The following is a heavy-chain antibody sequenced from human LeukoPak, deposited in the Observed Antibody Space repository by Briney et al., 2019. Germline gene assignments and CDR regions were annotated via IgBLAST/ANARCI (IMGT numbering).Heavy chain of an antibody. CDR1: GFTFSSYG. V-gene: IGHV3-30*03. CDR2: ISYDGSNK. CDR3: ARELQYYFDY. Sequence: GRSLRLSCAASGFTFSSYGMHWVRQAPGKGLEWVAVISYDGSNKDYADSVKGRFTISRDNSKNTEYLQMNSLRGEDTAVFYCARELQYYFDYWGQGTLVTVSS. J-gene: IGHJ4*02. D-gene: IGHD2-15*01.